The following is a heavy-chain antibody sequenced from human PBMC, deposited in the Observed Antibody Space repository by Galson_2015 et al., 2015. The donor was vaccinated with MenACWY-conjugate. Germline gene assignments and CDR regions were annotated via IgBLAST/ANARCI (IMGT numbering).Heavy chain of an antibody. J-gene: IGHJ4*02. CDR3: FAINSGIDY. CDR2: INPGGSST. V-gene: IGHV3-74*01. Sequence: SLRLSCAASGFIFNTYWMHWVLQAPGKGLVWVSRINPGGSSTTYADSVKDRFTISRDNSKNTAYLQMNSLRAEDTAIYYCFAINSGIDYWGQGTLVTVSS. CDR1: GFIFNTYW. D-gene: IGHD5-12*01.